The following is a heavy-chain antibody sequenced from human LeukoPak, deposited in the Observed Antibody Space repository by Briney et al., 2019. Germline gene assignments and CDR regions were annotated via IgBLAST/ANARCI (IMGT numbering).Heavy chain of an antibody. D-gene: IGHD3/OR15-3a*01. Sequence: PGGSLRLSCTASGFTFGDYAMSWFRQAPGKGLEWVGFIKSKAYGGTTEYAASVKGRFTFSRDDSKSIAYLQMNSLKTDDTAVYYCTREVSGLFDYWGQGTLVTVSS. V-gene: IGHV3-49*03. J-gene: IGHJ4*02. CDR1: GFTFGDYA. CDR2: IKSKAYGGTT. CDR3: TREVSGLFDY.